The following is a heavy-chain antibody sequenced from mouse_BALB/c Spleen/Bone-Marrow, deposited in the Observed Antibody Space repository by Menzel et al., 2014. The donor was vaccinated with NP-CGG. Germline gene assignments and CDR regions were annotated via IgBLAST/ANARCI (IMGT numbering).Heavy chain of an antibody. CDR3: ASSYYGTSQFAY. CDR1: GFSLTSYG. V-gene: IGHV2-9*02. D-gene: IGHD1-1*01. J-gene: IGHJ3*01. Sequence: QVQLKQSGPGLVAPSQSLSITCTASGFSLTSYGVHWVRQPPGKGLEWLGVIWAGGNTIYNSALMSRLSINKDNSKSHVFLKMNSLQTDDTAMYSCASSYYGTSQFAYWGQGTLVTVSA. CDR2: IWAGGNT.